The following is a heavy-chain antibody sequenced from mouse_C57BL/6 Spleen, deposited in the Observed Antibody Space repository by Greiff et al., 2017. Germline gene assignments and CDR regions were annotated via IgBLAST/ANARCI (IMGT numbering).Heavy chain of an antibody. V-gene: IGHV1-69*01. J-gene: IGHJ4*01. Sequence: QVQLKQPGAELVMPGASVKLSCKASGYTFTSYWMHWVKQRPGQGLEWIGEIDPSDSYTNYNQKFKGKSTLTVDKSSSTAYMQLSSLTSEDSAVYYCARSGLGRAMDYWGQGTSVTVSS. CDR3: ARSGLGRAMDY. D-gene: IGHD4-1*01. CDR2: IDPSDSYT. CDR1: GYTFTSYW.